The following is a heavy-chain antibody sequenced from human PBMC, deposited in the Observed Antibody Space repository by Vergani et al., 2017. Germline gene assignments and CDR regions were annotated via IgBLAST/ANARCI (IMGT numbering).Heavy chain of an antibody. CDR2: MSISGSTI. J-gene: IGHJ6*03. D-gene: IGHD2-15*01. CDR3: ARGCRGYWSGGRCYYYYYMDV. CDR1: GFTFSDYY. V-gene: IGHV3-11*01. Sequence: QVQLVESGGGLVKPGGSLRLSCAASGFTFSDYYMSWIRQAPGKGTEWVSYMSISGSTIYYADSVKGRFTISRDNAKDSLYLQMNSLRAEDTAVYYCARGCRGYWSGGRCYYYYYMDVWGKGTTVTVSS.